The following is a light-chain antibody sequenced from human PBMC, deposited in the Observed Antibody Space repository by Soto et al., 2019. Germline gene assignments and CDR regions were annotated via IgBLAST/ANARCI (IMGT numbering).Light chain of an antibody. CDR1: SSDVGGYNY. J-gene: IGLJ1*01. CDR3: CSYAGSYTYV. Sequence: LAHPRSVSGSPGQSVTISCTGTSSDVGGYNYVSWYQQHPGKAPKLMIYDVSKRPSGVPDRFSGSKSGNTASLTISGLQAEDEADYYCCSYAGSYTYVFGTGTKVT. CDR2: DVS. V-gene: IGLV2-11*01.